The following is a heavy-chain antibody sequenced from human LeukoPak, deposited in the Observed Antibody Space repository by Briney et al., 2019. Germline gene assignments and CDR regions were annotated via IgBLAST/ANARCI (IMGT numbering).Heavy chain of an antibody. V-gene: IGHV4-59*11. J-gene: IGHJ4*02. Sequence: PSETLSLTCTVSGASLSSHYWNSIRQPPGKGLEWIGYIYYSGTTNYNPSLKSRVTISVDTSKNQFSLELNSVTAADTAVYYCARGTPVVSRIDCWGQGTLVTVSS. CDR2: IYYSGTT. CDR1: GASLSSHY. CDR3: ARGTPVVSRIDC. D-gene: IGHD4-23*01.